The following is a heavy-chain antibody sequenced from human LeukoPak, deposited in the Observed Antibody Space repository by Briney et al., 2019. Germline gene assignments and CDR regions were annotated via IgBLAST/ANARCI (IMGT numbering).Heavy chain of an antibody. CDR1: GFTFSGIA. V-gene: IGHV3-23*01. CDR3: AKTTAGYSSGRYPGWPVDY. D-gene: IGHD6-19*01. Sequence: GGSLRLSCAASGFTFSGIAMYWVRQAPGKGLEWVSGISGSGGSTYYADSVKGRFTISRDNSKNTAYLQMNSLRAEDTAVYYCAKTTAGYSSGRYPGWPVDYWGQGTLVTVSS. CDR2: ISGSGGST. J-gene: IGHJ4*02.